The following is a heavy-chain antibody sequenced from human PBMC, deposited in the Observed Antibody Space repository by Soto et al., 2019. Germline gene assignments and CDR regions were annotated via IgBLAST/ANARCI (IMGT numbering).Heavy chain of an antibody. CDR3: ARDGSNYGRYGMDV. J-gene: IGHJ6*02. D-gene: IGHD4-4*01. CDR1: GYTFTSYA. Sequence: ASVKVSCKASGYTFTSYAMHWVRQAPGQRLEWMGWINAGNGNTKYSQKFQGRVTITRDTSASTAYMELSSLRSEDTAVYYRARDGSNYGRYGMDVWGQGTTVTVSS. V-gene: IGHV1-3*01. CDR2: INAGNGNT.